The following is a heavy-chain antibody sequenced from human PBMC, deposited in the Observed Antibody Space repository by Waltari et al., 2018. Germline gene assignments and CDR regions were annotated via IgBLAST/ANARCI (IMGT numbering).Heavy chain of an antibody. D-gene: IGHD1-26*01. CDR3: ARGRIVGGGWFDP. CDR1: GYTFTSYY. J-gene: IGHJ5*02. CDR2: INPSGGSG. Sequence: QVQLVQSGAEVKKPGASVKVSCKASGYTFTSYYMHWVRQAPGQGLEWMGIINPSGGSGSYAQKFQGRVTMTRDTATSTLYMELSSLRSEDTAVYYCARGRIVGGGWFDPWGQGTLVTVSS. V-gene: IGHV1-46*01.